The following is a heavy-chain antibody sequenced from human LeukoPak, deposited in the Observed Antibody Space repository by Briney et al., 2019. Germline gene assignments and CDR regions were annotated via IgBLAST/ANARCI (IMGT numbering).Heavy chain of an antibody. CDR3: ARGFWSRYYDY. J-gene: IGHJ4*02. Sequence: SETLSLTRTVSGYSISSAYYWGWIRQSPGKGLEWIGSFHYSGSTSYNPSLKSRVTISVDSSKNQFSLRLSSVTAADTAVYYCARGFWSRYYDYWGQGTLVTASS. D-gene: IGHD2-8*02. V-gene: IGHV4-38-2*02. CDR1: GYSISSAYY. CDR2: FHYSGST.